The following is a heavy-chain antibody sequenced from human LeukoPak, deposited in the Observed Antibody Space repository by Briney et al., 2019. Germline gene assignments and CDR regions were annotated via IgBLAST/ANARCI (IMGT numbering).Heavy chain of an antibody. V-gene: IGHV4-59*12. D-gene: IGHD3-3*01. CDR3: AREVRAYYDFWSGQIDY. J-gene: IGHJ4*02. CDR2: IHYSGET. Sequence: PSETLSLTCTVSGGSISGYHWSWIRQPPGKGLEWIGYIHYSGETNYNPSLKSRVTISVDTSKNQFSLKLSSVTAADTAVYYCAREVRAYYDFWSGQIDYWGQGTLVTVSS. CDR1: GGSISGYH.